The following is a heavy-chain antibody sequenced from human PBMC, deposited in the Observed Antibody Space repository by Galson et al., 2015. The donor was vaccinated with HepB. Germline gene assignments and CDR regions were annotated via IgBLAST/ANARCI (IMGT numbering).Heavy chain of an antibody. V-gene: IGHV3-23*01. CDR1: GSMFSPYA. CDR2: ISGSDAGGGT. D-gene: IGHD6-19*01. J-gene: IGHJ3*02. CDR3: VKSGGTTGWYKQDI. Sequence: SLRLSCAASGSMFSPYAMTWVRQAPGKGLEWVSTISGSDAGGGTSYADSVKGRFIISRDISRHTLYLQMNSLRDEDTAIYYCVKSGGTTGWYKQDIWGQGTVVTVSS.